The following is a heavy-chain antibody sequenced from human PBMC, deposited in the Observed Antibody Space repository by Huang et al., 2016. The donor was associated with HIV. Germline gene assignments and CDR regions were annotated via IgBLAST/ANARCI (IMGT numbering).Heavy chain of an antibody. V-gene: IGHV3-23*01. J-gene: IGHJ4*02. CDR3: AKGIKSSGSYYFDY. CDR1: GFTFKNYA. CDR2: ISGNGGST. Sequence: EVQLLESGGGLVQPGGSLRRCCAASGFTFKNYAMNWGRQAPGKGLEWVSTISGNGGSTYYADSVKGRFTISSDNSKNTLYLHMNSLRVEDTAVYYCAKGIKSSGSYYFDYWGQGTLVTVSS. D-gene: IGHD3-10*01.